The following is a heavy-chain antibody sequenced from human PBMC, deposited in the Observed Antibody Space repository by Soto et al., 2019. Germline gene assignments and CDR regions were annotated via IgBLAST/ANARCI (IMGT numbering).Heavy chain of an antibody. CDR1: GFTFSSYS. V-gene: IGHV3-21*01. Sequence: PGGSLRLSCAASGFTFSSYSMNWVRQAPGKGLEWVSSISSSSSYIYYADSVKGRFTISRDNAKNSLYLQMNSLRAEDTAVYYCARDSNTDQNFDYWGQGTLVTVSS. J-gene: IGHJ4*02. CDR2: ISSSSSYI. D-gene: IGHD5-18*01. CDR3: ARDSNTDQNFDY.